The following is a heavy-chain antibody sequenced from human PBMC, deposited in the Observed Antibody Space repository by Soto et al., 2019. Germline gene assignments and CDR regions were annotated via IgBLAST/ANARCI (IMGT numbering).Heavy chain of an antibody. V-gene: IGHV1-69*01. CDR3: ARDGYSYGHYEISYYYYGMDV. Sequence: ASVKVSCTASGGTFSSYAISWVRQAPGQGLEWMGGIIPIFGTANYAQKFQGRVTITADESTRTAYMELSSLRSEDTAVYYCARDGYSYGHYEISYYYYGMDVWGQGTTVTVSS. CDR2: IIPIFGTA. J-gene: IGHJ6*02. CDR1: GGTFSSYA. D-gene: IGHD5-18*01.